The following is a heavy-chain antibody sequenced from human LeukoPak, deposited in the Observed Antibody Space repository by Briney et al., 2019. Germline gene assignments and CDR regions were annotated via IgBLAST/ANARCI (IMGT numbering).Heavy chain of an antibody. D-gene: IGHD2-8*01. J-gene: IGHJ6*02. CDR2: ISNDGSKK. CDR3: AKDGGVPGYCPNGVCHSNYGMDV. V-gene: IGHV3-30-3*01. Sequence: GGSLRLSCAASGFTFSSYTMHWVRQAPGKGLEGVAFISNDGSKKYYADSVKGPFTISRDNSKNTLFLQTNILRADDTAVYYSAKDGGVPGYCPNGVCHSNYGMDVWGQGTTVTVSS. CDR1: GFTFSSYT.